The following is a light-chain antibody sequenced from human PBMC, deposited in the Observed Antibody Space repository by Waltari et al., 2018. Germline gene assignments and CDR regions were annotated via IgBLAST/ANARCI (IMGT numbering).Light chain of an antibody. Sequence: DIVMTQSPATLSVSPGASATLPCRASQSIRSNLAWYQQKPGQAPRLLIYGASTRATGVPARFSGSGSGTEFILTISSLQSEDFAVYYCQQYNAWPPWTFGQGTKVEIK. CDR3: QQYNAWPPWT. CDR1: QSIRSN. J-gene: IGKJ1*01. CDR2: GAS. V-gene: IGKV3-15*01.